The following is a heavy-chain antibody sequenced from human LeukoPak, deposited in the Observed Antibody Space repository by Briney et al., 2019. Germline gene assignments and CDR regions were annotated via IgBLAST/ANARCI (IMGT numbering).Heavy chain of an antibody. V-gene: IGHV4-59*01. CDR2: IYYSGST. J-gene: IGHJ6*03. CDR1: GGSISSYY. Sequence: SETLSLTCTVSGGSISSYYWSWIRQPPGKRLEWIGYIYYSGSTNYNPSLKSRVTISVDTSKNQFSLKLSSVTAADTAVYYCASALYYDFWRGLTNRYYMDVWGKGTTVTVSS. D-gene: IGHD3-3*01. CDR3: ASALYYDFWRGLTNRYYMDV.